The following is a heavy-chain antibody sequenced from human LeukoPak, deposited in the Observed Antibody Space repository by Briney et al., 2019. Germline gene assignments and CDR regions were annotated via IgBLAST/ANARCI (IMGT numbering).Heavy chain of an antibody. CDR1: GDSISSSSYY. J-gene: IGHJ3*02. CDR3: ARHSRSAYSGYENAFDI. Sequence: SETLSLTCTVSGDSISSSSYYWDWIRQPPGKGLEWIGNVYYSTNTYYNPSLKSRVTISVDTSKNQFSLRLSSVTAADTAIYYCARHSRSAYSGYENAFDIWGQGTVVTVSS. V-gene: IGHV4-39*01. CDR2: VYYSTNT. D-gene: IGHD5-12*01.